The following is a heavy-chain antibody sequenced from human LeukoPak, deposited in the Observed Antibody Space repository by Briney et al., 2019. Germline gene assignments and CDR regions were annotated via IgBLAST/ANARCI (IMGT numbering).Heavy chain of an antibody. CDR1: AYTFTFYY. V-gene: IGHV1-2*02. CDR3: ARVPNCCVDCDYFYY. Sequence: GASVSVSFSASAYTFTFYYMDWVRQAPGQGLEWMGWFTPNSGDTNYAPKFQVRVTMTRDTSIGTGYMELSRLRSDDTAVYYCARVPNCCVDCDYFYYWGQGTLVTVSS. CDR2: FTPNSGDT. D-gene: IGHD2-21*02. J-gene: IGHJ4*02.